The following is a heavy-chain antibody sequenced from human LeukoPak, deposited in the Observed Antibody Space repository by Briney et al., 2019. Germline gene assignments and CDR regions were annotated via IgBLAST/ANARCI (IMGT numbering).Heavy chain of an antibody. V-gene: IGHV3-74*01. CDR1: GFTFSSYW. Sequence: GGSLRLSCSASGFTFSSYWMHWVRQAPGKGLMWVSRINSDGSRTTYADSVRGRFTISRDNAKSTLYLQMNSLRAEDTAVYYCARVRDDYTYFGCWGQGTLVTVSS. CDR2: INSDGSRT. J-gene: IGHJ4*02. D-gene: IGHD4-11*01. CDR3: ARVRDDYTYFGC.